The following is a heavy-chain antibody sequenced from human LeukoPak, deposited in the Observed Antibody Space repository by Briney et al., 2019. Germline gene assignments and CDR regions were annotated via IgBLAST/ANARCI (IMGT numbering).Heavy chain of an antibody. CDR2: ISGSGGST. CDR3: ARDDSSGYYYPG. J-gene: IGHJ4*02. V-gene: IGHV3-23*01. D-gene: IGHD3-22*01. Sequence: PGGSLRLSCAASGFTFSSYAMSWVRQAPGKGLEWVSAISGSGGSTYYADSVKGRFTISRDNSKNTLYLQMNSLRSEDTAVYYCARDDSSGYYYPGWGQGTLVTVSS. CDR1: GFTFSSYA.